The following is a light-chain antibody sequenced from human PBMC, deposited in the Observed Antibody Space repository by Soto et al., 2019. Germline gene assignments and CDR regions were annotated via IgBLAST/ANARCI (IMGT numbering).Light chain of an antibody. V-gene: IGKV1-39*01. Sequence: IKMTQSRSTLSASVAERDNITCRASQSIDTWLAWYQQKPGKAPKLLIYAASSLQSGVPSRFSGSGSGTDFTLTISSLQPEDFATYYCQQTYSTPWTFGQGTKVDI. CDR1: QSIDTW. CDR2: AAS. J-gene: IGKJ1*01. CDR3: QQTYSTPWT.